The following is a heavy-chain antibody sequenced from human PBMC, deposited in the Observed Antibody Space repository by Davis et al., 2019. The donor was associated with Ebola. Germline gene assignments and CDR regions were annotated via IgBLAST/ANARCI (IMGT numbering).Heavy chain of an antibody. Sequence: PGGSLRLSCAASGFTFSSYSMNWVRQAPGKGLEWVSYISSISSTIYYADSVKGRFTISRDNAKNSLYLQMNSLRAEDTAVYYCARDRQQQAINWFDPWGQGTLVTVSS. CDR1: GFTFSSYS. V-gene: IGHV3-48*01. J-gene: IGHJ5*02. CDR2: ISSISSTI. D-gene: IGHD2-21*01. CDR3: ARDRQQQAINWFDP.